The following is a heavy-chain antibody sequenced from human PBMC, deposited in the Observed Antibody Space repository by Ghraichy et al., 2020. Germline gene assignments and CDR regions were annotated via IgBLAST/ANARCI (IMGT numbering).Heavy chain of an antibody. V-gene: IGHV4-31*03. CDR2: IYYSGST. D-gene: IGHD3-10*01. J-gene: IGHJ6*02. CDR1: GGSISSGGYY. Sequence: SETLSLTCTVSGGSISSGGYYWSWIRQHPGKGLEWIGYIYYSGSTYYNPSLKSRVTISVDTSKNQFSLKLSSVTAADTAVYYRARDHDVPYYYGSGSYLSKNYYYYGMDVWGQGTTVTVSS. CDR3: ARDHDVPYYYGSGSYLSKNYYYYGMDV.